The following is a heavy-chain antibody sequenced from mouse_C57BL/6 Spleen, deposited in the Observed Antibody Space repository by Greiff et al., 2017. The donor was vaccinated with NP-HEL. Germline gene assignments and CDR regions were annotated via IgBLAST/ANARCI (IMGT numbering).Heavy chain of an antibody. J-gene: IGHJ2*01. CDR1: GYTFTDYE. V-gene: IGHV1-15*01. Sequence: QVQLQQSGAELVRPGASVTLSCKASGYTFTDYEMHWVKQTPVHGLEWIGAIDPETGGTAYNQKFKGKAILTADKSSSTAYMELLSLTSEDSAVYYCTRKGYSYWGQGTTLTVSS. D-gene: IGHD3-1*01. CDR2: IDPETGGT. CDR3: TRKGYSY.